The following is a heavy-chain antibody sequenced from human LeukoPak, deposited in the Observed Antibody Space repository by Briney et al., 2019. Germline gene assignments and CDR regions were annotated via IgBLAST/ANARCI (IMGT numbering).Heavy chain of an antibody. J-gene: IGHJ6*02. Sequence: GGSLRLSCEASGFTFGSYAMNWVRQAPGKGLEWVSAIRGSGGSTYYADSVKGRFTISRDNSKNTLYLQMNSLRVEDTAVYYCARDFPGSSGWWYYYYYGMDVWGQGTTVTVSS. V-gene: IGHV3-23*01. D-gene: IGHD6-19*01. CDR3: ARDFPGSSGWWYYYYYGMDV. CDR1: GFTFGSYA. CDR2: IRGSGGST.